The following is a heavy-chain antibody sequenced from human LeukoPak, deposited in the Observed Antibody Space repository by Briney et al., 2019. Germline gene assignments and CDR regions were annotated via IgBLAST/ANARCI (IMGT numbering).Heavy chain of an antibody. CDR2: IRSKTYGATT. J-gene: IGHJ6*02. Sequence: GGSLRLSCTASGLTFGDYGMSWVRQAPEKGLEGVGFIRSKTYGATTEYDASVKGRFTISRDDSKSIAYLQMNSLKTEDTGVYYCTRNLYSTTWYVYYGMDVWGQGTTVTVSS. CDR1: GLTFGDYG. D-gene: IGHD6-13*01. V-gene: IGHV3-49*04. CDR3: TRNLYSTTWYVYYGMDV.